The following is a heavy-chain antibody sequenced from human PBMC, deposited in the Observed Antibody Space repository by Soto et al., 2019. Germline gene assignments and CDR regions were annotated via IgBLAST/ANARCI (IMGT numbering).Heavy chain of an antibody. D-gene: IGHD3-3*01. CDR3: ARREWLPDY. J-gene: IGHJ4*02. V-gene: IGHV3-30-3*01. Sequence: GGSLRLSCAASGFTFSSYAMHWVRQAPGKGLEWVAVISYDGSNKYYADSVKGRFTISRDNSKNTLYLQMNSLRAEDTAVYYCARREWLPDYWGQGTLVTVSS. CDR1: GFTFSSYA. CDR2: ISYDGSNK.